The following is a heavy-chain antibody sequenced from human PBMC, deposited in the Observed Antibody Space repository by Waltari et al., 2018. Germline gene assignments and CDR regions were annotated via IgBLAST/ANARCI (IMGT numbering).Heavy chain of an antibody. CDR2: ISSGITT. CDR1: GFTFSTFS. J-gene: IGHJ4*02. V-gene: IGHV3-48*02. CDR3: ARDLGACSGGTCYLPGDY. Sequence: EVQLVESGGGLVQPGGSLRLSCEASGFTFSTFSMNWVRQAPGKGLEWVSYISSGITTYDADSVKGLFTISRDNAKNSLFLQMNSLRDEDTALYYCARDLGACSGGTCYLPGDYWGRGTLVTVSS. D-gene: IGHD2-15*01.